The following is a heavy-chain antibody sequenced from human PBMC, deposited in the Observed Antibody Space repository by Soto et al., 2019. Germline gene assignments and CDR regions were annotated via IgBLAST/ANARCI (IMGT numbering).Heavy chain of an antibody. CDR3: ARGKLQKTLHPRGMDV. CDR1: GFLFSSSA. J-gene: IGHJ6*02. V-gene: IGHV1-58*01. D-gene: IGHD1-1*01. Sequence: SVKVSCKTSGFLFSSSAVHWVRQSRGQHLEWIAWIVVGSGDTNYAHSFQDRVTITRDMSTNTAYMKLSSLRSDDTAVYYCARGKLQKTLHPRGMDVWGQGTTVTVSS. CDR2: IVVGSGDT.